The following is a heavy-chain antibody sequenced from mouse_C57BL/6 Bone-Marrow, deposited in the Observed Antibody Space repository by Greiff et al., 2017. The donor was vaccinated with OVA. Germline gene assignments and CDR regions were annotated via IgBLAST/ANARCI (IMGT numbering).Heavy chain of an antibody. CDR3: TSFDGYYPYYYAMDY. V-gene: IGHV5-9-1*02. D-gene: IGHD2-3*01. Sequence: EVHLVESGAGLVKPGGSLKLSCAASGFTFSSYAMSWVRQTPEKRLEWVAYISSGGDYIYYADTVKGRFTISRDNARNTLYLQMSSLKSEDTAMYYCTSFDGYYPYYYAMDYWGQGTSVTVSS. CDR1: GFTFSSYA. J-gene: IGHJ4*01. CDR2: ISSGGDYI.